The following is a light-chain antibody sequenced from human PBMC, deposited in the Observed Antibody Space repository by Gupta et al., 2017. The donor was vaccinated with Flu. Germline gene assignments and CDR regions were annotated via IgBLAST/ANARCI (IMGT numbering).Light chain of an antibody. CDR1: QNSNRY. Sequence: SFLSASVGDRVTISCRASQNSNRYLAWYQQKPGKAPKLLIYAASTLQSGVPSRFSGSGSGTEFTLSISSLQPEDFAIYYCQQLNNVPRYTFGQGTKLEI. J-gene: IGKJ2*01. CDR2: AAS. CDR3: QQLNNVPRYT. V-gene: IGKV1-9*01.